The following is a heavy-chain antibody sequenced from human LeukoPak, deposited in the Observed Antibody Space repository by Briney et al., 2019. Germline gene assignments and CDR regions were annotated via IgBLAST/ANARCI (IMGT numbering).Heavy chain of an antibody. CDR2: IKQDGSEK. Sequence: GGSLRLSCAASGFTFSSYWMSWVRQAPGKGLEWVANIKQDGSEKYYVDSVKGRFTISRDKAKNSLYLQMNSLRAEDTAVYYCARVTVYDYVWGSYRYTWKSFDYWGQGTLVTVSS. CDR3: ARVTVYDYVWGSYRYTWKSFDY. CDR1: GFTFSSYW. V-gene: IGHV3-7*03. J-gene: IGHJ4*02. D-gene: IGHD3-16*02.